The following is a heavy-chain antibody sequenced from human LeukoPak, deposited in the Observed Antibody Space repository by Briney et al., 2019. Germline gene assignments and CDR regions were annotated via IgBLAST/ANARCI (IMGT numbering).Heavy chain of an antibody. CDR3: ARVTDSSGWYRWFDP. J-gene: IGHJ5*02. CDR2: VYGGGSQ. CDR1: GFTFSTFS. Sequence: GGSLRLSCAASGFTFSTFSMNWVRQAPGKGLEWVSIVYGGGSQYYADSVKGRFTISRDNSRNTLYLQMNSLRAEDTAVYYCARVTDSSGWYRWFDPWGQGTLVTVSS. V-gene: IGHV3-53*01. D-gene: IGHD6-19*01.